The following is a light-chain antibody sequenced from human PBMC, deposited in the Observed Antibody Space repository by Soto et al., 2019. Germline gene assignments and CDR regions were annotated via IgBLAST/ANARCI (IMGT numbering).Light chain of an antibody. CDR1: QTVSSN. CDR2: GAS. J-gene: IGKJ1*01. CDR3: QQYNSWPPCT. V-gene: IGKV3-15*01. Sequence: EIVMTQSPATLSVSPGERATLSCRASQTVSSNLAWYQQKPGQAPTLLIYGASTRATGIPARFSGSGSGTEFTLTISSLQSEDFAVYYCQQYNSWPPCTFGQGTRVEIK.